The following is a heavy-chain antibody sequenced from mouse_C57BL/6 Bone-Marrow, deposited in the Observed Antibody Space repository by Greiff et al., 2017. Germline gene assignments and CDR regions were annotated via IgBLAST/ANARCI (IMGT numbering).Heavy chain of an antibody. V-gene: IGHV1-69*01. CDR1: GYTFTSYW. J-gene: IGHJ2*01. CDR3: ARGRGGYVDY. Sequence: QVQLQQPGAELVMPGASVKLSCKASGYTFTSYWMHWVKQRPGQGLEWIGEIDPSDSYTNYNQKFKGKSTLTVDKSSSTAYMQLISLTSEDSAVYYCARGRGGYVDYWGQGTTLTVSS. CDR2: IDPSDSYT.